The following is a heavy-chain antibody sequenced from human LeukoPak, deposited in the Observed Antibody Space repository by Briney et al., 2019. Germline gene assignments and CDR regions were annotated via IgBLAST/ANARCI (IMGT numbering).Heavy chain of an antibody. CDR1: GGSIRSTSYY. D-gene: IGHD4-23*01. CDR3: ARDRTYGGNSGFDY. CDR2: IYYSGST. Sequence: SETLSLTCTVSGGSIRSTSYYWGWIRQPPGKGLEWIGSIYYSGSTYYNPSLKSRVTISVDTSKNQFSLNLTSVTAADTAVYYCARDRTYGGNSGFDYWGQGTLVTVSS. V-gene: IGHV4-39*07. J-gene: IGHJ4*02.